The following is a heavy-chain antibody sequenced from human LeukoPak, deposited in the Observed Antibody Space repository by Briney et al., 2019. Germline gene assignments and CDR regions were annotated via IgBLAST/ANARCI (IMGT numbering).Heavy chain of an antibody. D-gene: IGHD3-16*01. Sequence: GGSLRLSCAASGFTFSSYEMNWVRQAPGKGLEWVSYISSSSSYIYYADSVKGRFTISRDNAEDSLALQRNSLRADDMAVYYCARGGDFAFDYWGQGTLVTVSS. J-gene: IGHJ4*02. CDR1: GFTFSSYE. CDR3: ARGGDFAFDY. V-gene: IGHV3-21*05. CDR2: ISSSSSYI.